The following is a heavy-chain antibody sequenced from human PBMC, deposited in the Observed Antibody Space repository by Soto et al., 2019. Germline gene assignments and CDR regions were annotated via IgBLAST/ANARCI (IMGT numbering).Heavy chain of an antibody. Sequence: SETLSLTCTVSGGSISSSSYYWGWIRQPPGKGLEWIGSIYYSGSTYYNPSLKSRVTISVDTSKNQFSLKLSSVTAADTAVYYCARGLSNYDYVWGSYRPEYYFAYWGQGPLVTVS. CDR3: ARGLSNYDYVWGSYRPEYYFAY. V-gene: IGHV4-39*01. CDR1: GGSISSSSYY. CDR2: IYYSGST. D-gene: IGHD3-16*02. J-gene: IGHJ4*02.